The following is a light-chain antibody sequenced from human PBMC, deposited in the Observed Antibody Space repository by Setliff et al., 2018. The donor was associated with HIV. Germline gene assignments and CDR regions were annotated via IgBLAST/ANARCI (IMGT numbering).Light chain of an antibody. Sequence: QSALTQPASVSGSPGQSIIISCTGTSNDVGDNNYVSWYQQHPGKAPKFIIYEVSIRPSGVSTRFSGSKSGNTASLTISGLQAEDEADYYCISYTVNNSPLDVLGSGTKGTVL. CDR2: EVS. CDR1: SNDVGDNNY. V-gene: IGLV2-14*01. CDR3: ISYTVNNSPLDV. J-gene: IGLJ1*01.